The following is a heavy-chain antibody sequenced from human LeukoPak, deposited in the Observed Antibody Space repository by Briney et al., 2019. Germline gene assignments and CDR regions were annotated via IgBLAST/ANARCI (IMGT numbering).Heavy chain of an antibody. CDR1: GGSISSYY. J-gene: IGHJ3*01. Sequence: SETLSLTCTVSGGSISSYYWSWIRQPPGKGLEWIGYIYHSGSTDYNPYLKSRVTISVDTSKNQFSLRLSSVTAADTAVYYCARGGGGIAASPWGQGTMVKVSS. CDR3: ARGGGGIAASP. D-gene: IGHD6-13*01. V-gene: IGHV4-59*01. CDR2: IYHSGST.